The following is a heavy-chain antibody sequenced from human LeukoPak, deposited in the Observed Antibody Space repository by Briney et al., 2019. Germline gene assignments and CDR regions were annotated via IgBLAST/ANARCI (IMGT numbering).Heavy chain of an antibody. CDR2: VYYTGST. Sequence: SETLSLTCSLSGGSVSNYYSSWIRQPPGKGLEWIGYVYYTGSTNYNPSLKSRVTMFEDKAKKQFSLRLYSVTVADTAVYYCARHFAYSSASYFDYWGQGSLVTVSS. J-gene: IGHJ4*02. CDR1: GGSVSNYY. V-gene: IGHV4-59*08. CDR3: ARHFAYSSASYFDY. D-gene: IGHD6-6*01.